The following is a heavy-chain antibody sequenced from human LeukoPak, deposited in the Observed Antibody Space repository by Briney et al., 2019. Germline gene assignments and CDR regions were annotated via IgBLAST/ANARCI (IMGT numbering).Heavy chain of an antibody. CDR1: GFTFSSYW. V-gene: IGHV3-48*01. D-gene: IGHD1-1*01. CDR2: IGIDSGNT. J-gene: IGHJ4*02. CDR3: ARDHNYAFDN. Sequence: GGSLRLSCAASGFTFSSYWMSWVRQAPGKGLEWISYIGIDSGNTKYADSVKGRFTISADKAKSSLYLQMHSLRVEDTAVYYCARDHNYAFDNWGQGTLVTVSS.